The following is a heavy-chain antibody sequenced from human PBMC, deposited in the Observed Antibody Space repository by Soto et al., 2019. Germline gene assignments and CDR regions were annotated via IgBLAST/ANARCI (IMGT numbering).Heavy chain of an antibody. Sequence: EVQLVESGGTLVQPGGSLRLSCAASGFTFSSYTMNWVRQAPGKGLEWISYISSSSRTINYADSVRGRFTVSRDNAKDTLFLQMTSLRHEDTGLYLCARDRPFGSDSRLGGPLIPYYFDHFGQGTLVTVSS. CDR2: ISSSSRTI. CDR1: GFTFSSYT. V-gene: IGHV3-48*02. J-gene: IGHJ4*02. CDR3: ARDRPFGSDSRLGGPLIPYYFDH. D-gene: IGHD2-21*02.